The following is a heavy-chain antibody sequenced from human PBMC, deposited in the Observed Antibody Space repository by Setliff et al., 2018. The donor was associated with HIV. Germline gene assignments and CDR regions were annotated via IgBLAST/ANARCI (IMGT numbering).Heavy chain of an antibody. D-gene: IGHD3-3*01. V-gene: IGHV4-34*01. CDR1: GGSFSGYY. J-gene: IGHJ6*03. CDR3: ARARFWSGYYTGDNYYYMDV. Sequence: SETLSLTCAVYGGSFSGYYWSWIRQTPGKGLERIGEIDHSGGTKYNPSLKSRVTISLDTSKNQFSLKLSSVTAADTAVYYCARARFWSGYYTGDNYYYMDVWGKGATVTVSS. CDR2: IDHSGGT.